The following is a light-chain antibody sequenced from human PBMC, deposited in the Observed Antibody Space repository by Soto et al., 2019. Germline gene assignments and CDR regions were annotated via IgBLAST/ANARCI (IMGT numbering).Light chain of an antibody. Sequence: DSQMTQSPSSLYASVGDRVTITCRASQSSSSYLNWYQQKPGKAPKLLIYAASSLQSGVPSRFSGSGSGTDFTLTISSLQPEDFATYYCQQRYSTPRTFGQGTKVEIK. CDR3: QQRYSTPRT. CDR2: AAS. CDR1: QSSSSY. V-gene: IGKV1-39*01. J-gene: IGKJ1*01.